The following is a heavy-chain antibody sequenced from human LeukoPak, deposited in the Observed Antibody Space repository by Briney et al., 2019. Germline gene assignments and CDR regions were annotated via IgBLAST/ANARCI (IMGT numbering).Heavy chain of an antibody. J-gene: IGHJ6*03. Sequence: PGGSLRLSCAASGFTFSSYAMHWVRQAPGKGLEYVSAISSNGGSTYYADSVKGRFTISRDNSKNTLYLQMGSLRAEDMAVYYCARAKGDYGFWYYYYYMDVWGKGTTVTISS. D-gene: IGHD4-17*01. CDR3: ARAKGDYGFWYYYYYMDV. CDR2: ISSNGGST. CDR1: GFTFSSYA. V-gene: IGHV3-64*02.